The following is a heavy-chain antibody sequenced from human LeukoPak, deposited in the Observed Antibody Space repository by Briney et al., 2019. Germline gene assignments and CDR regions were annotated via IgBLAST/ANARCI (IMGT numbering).Heavy chain of an antibody. D-gene: IGHD2-21*01. CDR1: GGSISSGGYR. CDR2: INYSGST. Sequence: PSETLSLTCTVSGGSISSGGYRWTWIRQYPGKGLEWIGYINYSGSTYYNPSLKSRVIISVDTSKNQFSLNLNSVTAADTAVYYCAREMDAHPRIVVWGQGTLVTVSS. J-gene: IGHJ1*01. CDR3: AREMDAHPRIVV. V-gene: IGHV4-31*03.